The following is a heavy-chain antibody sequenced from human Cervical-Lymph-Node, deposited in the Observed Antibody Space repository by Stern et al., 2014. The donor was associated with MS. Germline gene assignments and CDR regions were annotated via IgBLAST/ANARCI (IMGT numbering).Heavy chain of an antibody. D-gene: IGHD3-10*01. CDR2: ISNDGDSE. CDR3: AKDGFYGVGSYYYNYGMDV. Sequence: MQLVESGGGVVQPGMSLRLSCAASGFTFRGSGMHWVRQAPGKGLEWVAVISNDGDSEYYADSVKGRLTISRDNSGNMLYLQMSSLRVEDTAVYYCAKDGFYGVGSYYYNYGMDVWGQGTTVTVSS. V-gene: IGHV3-30*18. CDR1: GFTFRGSG. J-gene: IGHJ6*02.